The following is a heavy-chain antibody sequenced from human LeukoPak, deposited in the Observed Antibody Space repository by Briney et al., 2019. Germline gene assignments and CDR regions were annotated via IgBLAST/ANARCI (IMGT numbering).Heavy chain of an antibody. J-gene: IGHJ4*02. CDR3: ATYKVGAVFDY. D-gene: IGHD1-26*01. CDR2: IKQDGSEK. CDR1: GFTFSTNW. Sequence: GGSLRLSCAASGFTFSTNWMSWVRQAPGGGLEWVANIKQDGSEKSYVDSVKGRFTISRDNAKNPLYLQMNSLRAEDTAVYYCATYKVGAVFDYWGQGTLVTVSS. V-gene: IGHV3-7*01.